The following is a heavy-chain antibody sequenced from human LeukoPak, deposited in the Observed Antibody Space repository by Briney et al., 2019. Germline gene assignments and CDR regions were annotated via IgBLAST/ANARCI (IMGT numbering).Heavy chain of an antibody. V-gene: IGHV3-48*03. D-gene: IGHD6-19*01. Sequence: GGSLRLSCAVSGFTFSIYEMNWVRQAPGKGLEWVSNIGSSGTTIYYADSVKGRFTISRDNARNSLYLQMNSLRVEDTAVYYCALLAVASDFDYWGQAALVTVSS. CDR3: ALLAVASDFDY. J-gene: IGHJ4*02. CDR2: IGSSGTTI. CDR1: GFTFSIYE.